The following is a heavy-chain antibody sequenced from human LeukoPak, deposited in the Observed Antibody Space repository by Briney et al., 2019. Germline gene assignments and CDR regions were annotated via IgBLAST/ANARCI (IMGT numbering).Heavy chain of an antibody. CDR2: INSDGSST. J-gene: IGHJ4*02. Sequence: SGGSLRLSCAASGFTFSSYGMHWVRQAPGKGLVWVSRINSDGSSTTSADSVKGRFTISRDNAKNTLYLQMNSLRAADTAVYYCAKGGATVIDYWGQGTLVTVSS. CDR1: GFTFSSYG. V-gene: IGHV3-74*01. D-gene: IGHD4-17*01. CDR3: AKGGATVIDY.